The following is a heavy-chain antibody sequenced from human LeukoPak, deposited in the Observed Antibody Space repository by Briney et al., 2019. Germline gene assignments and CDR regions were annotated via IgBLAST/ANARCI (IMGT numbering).Heavy chain of an antibody. CDR3: ARASHDYGDYSHFDY. Sequence: SETLSLTCTVSGGSISSYYWSWIRQPPGKGLEWIGYIYYSGSTNYNPSLKSRVTIAVDKSKDQFSLKLSSVTAADTAVYYCARASHDYGDYSHFDYWGQGTLVTVSS. D-gene: IGHD4-17*01. CDR1: GGSISSYY. J-gene: IGHJ4*02. CDR2: IYYSGST. V-gene: IGHV4-59*12.